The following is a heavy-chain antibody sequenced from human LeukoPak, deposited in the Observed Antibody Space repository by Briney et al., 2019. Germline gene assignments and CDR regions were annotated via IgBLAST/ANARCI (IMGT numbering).Heavy chain of an antibody. V-gene: IGHV4-30-4*08. CDR1: GGSISSGDYY. CDR3: ARTVGEILTGYFHFDY. Sequence: SQTLSLTCTVSGGSISSGDYYWSWIRQPPGKGLERIGYIYYSGSTYYNPSLKSRVTISVDTSKNQFSLKLSSVTAADTAVYYCARTVGEILTGYFHFDYWGQGTLVTVSS. J-gene: IGHJ4*02. CDR2: IYYSGST. D-gene: IGHD3-9*01.